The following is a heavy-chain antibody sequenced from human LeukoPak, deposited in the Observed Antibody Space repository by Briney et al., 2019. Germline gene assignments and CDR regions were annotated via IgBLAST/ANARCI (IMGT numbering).Heavy chain of an antibody. CDR3: ARIGNDYGDLYFDY. CDR1: GFTVSSNY. D-gene: IGHD4-17*01. CDR2: IYSGGST. J-gene: IGHJ4*02. V-gene: IGHV3-66*01. Sequence: PGGSLRLSCAASGFTVSSNYMSWVRQAPGKGLEWVSVIYSGGSTYYADSVKGRFTISRDNSKNTLYLQMNSLRAEDTAVYYCARIGNDYGDLYFDYWGQGTLVTVSS.